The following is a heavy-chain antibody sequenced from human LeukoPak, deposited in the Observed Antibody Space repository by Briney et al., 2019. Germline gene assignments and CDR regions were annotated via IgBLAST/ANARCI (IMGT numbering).Heavy chain of an antibody. D-gene: IGHD2-2*01. Sequence: GGSLRLSCAASGFTFSSYWMSWVRQAPGKGLEWVANIKQDGSEKYYVDSVKGRFTISRDNAKNSLYLQMNSLRAEDTAVYFCAIGQDCSSATCFGFYAFDIWGQGTVVTVSS. CDR2: IKQDGSEK. CDR3: AIGQDCSSATCFGFYAFDI. CDR1: GFTFSSYW. J-gene: IGHJ3*02. V-gene: IGHV3-7*01.